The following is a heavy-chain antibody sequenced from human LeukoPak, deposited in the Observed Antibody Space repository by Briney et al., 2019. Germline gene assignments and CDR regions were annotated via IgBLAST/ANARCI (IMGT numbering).Heavy chain of an antibody. V-gene: IGHV3-7*01. CDR2: IKDDGSER. CDR3: AKDGRFCSGGTCSSYYYYYMDV. Sequence: GGSLRLSCSASGFTFSNYWMTWGRQAPGKGLEWVASIKDDGSERFYVDSVKGRFTISRDNAKRSLSLQMSRLRAGDRAVYYCAKDGRFCSGGTCSSYYYYYMDVWGKGTTVTVSS. CDR1: GFTFSNYW. J-gene: IGHJ6*03. D-gene: IGHD2-15*01.